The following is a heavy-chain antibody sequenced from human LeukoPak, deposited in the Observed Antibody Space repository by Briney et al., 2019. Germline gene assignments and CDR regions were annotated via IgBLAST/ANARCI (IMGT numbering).Heavy chain of an antibody. Sequence: GGSLRLSCAASGFTFSSYAMSWVRQAPGKGLEWVSAISGSGGSTYYADSVKGRFTISRDNSKNTLYLQMNSLRAEDTAVYYCAKVFDRDYDSSGYYSNYYFDHWGQGTLVTVSS. V-gene: IGHV3-23*01. CDR1: GFTFSSYA. CDR2: ISGSGGST. J-gene: IGHJ4*02. D-gene: IGHD3-22*01. CDR3: AKVFDRDYDSSGYYSNYYFDH.